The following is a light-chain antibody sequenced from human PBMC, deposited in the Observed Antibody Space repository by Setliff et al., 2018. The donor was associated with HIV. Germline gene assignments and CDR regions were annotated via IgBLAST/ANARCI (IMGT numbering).Light chain of an antibody. V-gene: IGLV2-14*03. J-gene: IGLJ2*01. CDR1: SSDVGGYNY. CDR3: SSYTSNSRVV. Sequence: QSALAQPASVSGSPGQSITISCTGTSSDVGGYNYVSWYQQHPGRAPKLMIYDVSYRPSGVSNRFSGSKSGNTAPLTISGLQAEDEADYYCSSYTSNSRVVFGGGTKVT. CDR2: DVS.